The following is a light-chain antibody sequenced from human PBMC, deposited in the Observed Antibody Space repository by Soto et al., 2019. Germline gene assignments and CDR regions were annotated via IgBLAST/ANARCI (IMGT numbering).Light chain of an antibody. Sequence: EIVMTQSPATLSVSPGERATLSCRASQSVRTTVAWYQQRPGQAPRLLIYDASTRATGVPARFSGGGSGTDFTLTVTSVQSEDFATYYCQQFNNYPLTFGQGTRLEI. CDR2: DAS. CDR1: QSVRTT. CDR3: QQFNNYPLT. J-gene: IGKJ5*01. V-gene: IGKV3-15*01.